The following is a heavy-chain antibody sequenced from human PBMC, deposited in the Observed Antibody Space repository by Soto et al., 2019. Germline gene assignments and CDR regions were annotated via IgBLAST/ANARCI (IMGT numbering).Heavy chain of an antibody. J-gene: IGHJ4*02. D-gene: IGHD6-19*01. CDR3: AHGSGWLSDH. CDR1: GFSLSSPAVG. V-gene: IGHV2-5*02. Sequence: QITLKESGPTLVKPTQTPTLTCTFSGFSLSSPAVGVNWIRQPPGKALEWLALIYWDDDKQYSPSLKNRLTITKDTSKNQVVLTMTNMDPVDTATYYCAHGSGWLSDHWGQGTLVTVSS. CDR2: IYWDDDK.